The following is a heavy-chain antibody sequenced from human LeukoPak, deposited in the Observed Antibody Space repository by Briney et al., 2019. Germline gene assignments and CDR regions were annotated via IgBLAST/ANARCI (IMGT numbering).Heavy chain of an antibody. CDR2: ITGSSTWT. Sequence: GGSLRLSCEASGFTFGNFGMTWVRQAPGKGLQWVSGITGSSTWTYYAASVKGRLTVSRDNSQTTLHLQMNSLRADDTAVYYCARELVSSGTGYFDLWGRGTLVTVSS. CDR3: ARELVSSGTGYFDL. D-gene: IGHD3-10*01. CDR1: GFTFGNFG. J-gene: IGHJ2*01. V-gene: IGHV3-23*01.